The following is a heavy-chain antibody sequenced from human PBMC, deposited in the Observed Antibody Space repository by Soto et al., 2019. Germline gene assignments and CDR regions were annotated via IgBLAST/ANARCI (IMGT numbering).Heavy chain of an antibody. Sequence: GESLKISCKGSGYSFTNYWIGWVRQMPGKGLEWMGTINPADSDTRYSPSFQGQVTVSVDKSISTAYLQRGSLKASDTAMYYCVRPDSTGYYSHWGQGTPVTVSS. D-gene: IGHD3-9*01. CDR2: INPADSDT. CDR1: GYSFTNYW. J-gene: IGHJ4*02. CDR3: VRPDSTGYYSH. V-gene: IGHV5-51*01.